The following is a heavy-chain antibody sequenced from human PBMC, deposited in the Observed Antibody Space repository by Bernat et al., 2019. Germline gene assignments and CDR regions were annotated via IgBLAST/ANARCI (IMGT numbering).Heavy chain of an antibody. J-gene: IGHJ3*02. V-gene: IGHV3-48*03. CDR1: GFTFSSYE. CDR3: ARDSCRSSSWYESSDAFDI. CDR2: ISSSGSTI. Sequence: EVQLVESGGGLVQPGGSLRLSCVASGFTFSSYEMNWVRQAPGKGLEWVAYISSSGSTIYDADSVKGRFTISRDNAKNSLYLQMNSLRAEDTAVSYCARDSCRSSSWYESSDAFDIWGQGTMVTVSS. D-gene: IGHD6-13*01.